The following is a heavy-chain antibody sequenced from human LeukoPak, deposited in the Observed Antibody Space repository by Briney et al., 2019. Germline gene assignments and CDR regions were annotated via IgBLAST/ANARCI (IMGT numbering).Heavy chain of an antibody. CDR2: ISYDGSNK. V-gene: IGHV3-30*04. Sequence: GGSLRLSCAASGFTFSSYAMHWVRQAPGKGLEWVAVISYDGSNKYCADSVKGRFTISRDNSKNTLYLQMNSLRAEDTAVYYCARDTVDLLRFLEWSFDYWGQGTLVTVSS. CDR3: ARDTVDLLRFLEWSFDY. D-gene: IGHD3-3*01. J-gene: IGHJ4*02. CDR1: GFTFSSYA.